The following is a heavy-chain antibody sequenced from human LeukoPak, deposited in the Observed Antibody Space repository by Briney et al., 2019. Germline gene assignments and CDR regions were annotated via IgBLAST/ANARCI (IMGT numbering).Heavy chain of an antibody. Sequence: GGSLRLSCAASGFTFDDYGMSWVRQAPGKGLEWVSGINWNGGSTGYADSVKGRFTISRDNSKNTLYLQMNSLRAEDTAVYYCAKGEWLAHFDYWGQGTLVTVSS. D-gene: IGHD6-19*01. CDR1: GFTFDDYG. CDR2: INWNGGST. J-gene: IGHJ4*02. CDR3: AKGEWLAHFDY. V-gene: IGHV3-20*04.